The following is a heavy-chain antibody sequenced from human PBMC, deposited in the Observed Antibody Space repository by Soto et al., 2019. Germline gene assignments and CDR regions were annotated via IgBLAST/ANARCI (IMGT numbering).Heavy chain of an antibody. CDR3: AKKVTIYAVDPADY. D-gene: IGHD3-3*01. Sequence: GGSLRLSCAASGFTFIDFGMSWVRQAPGKGLEWVSVISGSGDATYYAASVKGRFTLSRDNSKNTLYLHMHSLTVADTAVYYCAKKVTIYAVDPADYWGQGTQVTVSS. CDR2: ISGSGDAT. J-gene: IGHJ4*02. V-gene: IGHV3-23*01. CDR1: GFTFIDFG.